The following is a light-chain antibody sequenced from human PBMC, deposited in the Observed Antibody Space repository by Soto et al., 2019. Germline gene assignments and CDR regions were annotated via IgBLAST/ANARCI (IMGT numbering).Light chain of an antibody. CDR2: GAS. V-gene: IGKV3-20*01. CDR3: QQYDNSPIT. CDR1: QSVSSN. J-gene: IGKJ5*01. Sequence: IVLTQSPATLSLSPGERATPSCRASQSVSSNLVWYQQKPGQTPRLLIYGASTRATGIPARFSGTGSETDFTLTISRLEPEDFAVYYCQQYDNSPITFGQGTRLEI.